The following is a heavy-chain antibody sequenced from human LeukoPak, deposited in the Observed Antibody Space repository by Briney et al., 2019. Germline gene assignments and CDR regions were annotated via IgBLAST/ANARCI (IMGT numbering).Heavy chain of an antibody. D-gene: IGHD3-10*01. V-gene: IGHV3-23*01. J-gene: IGHJ4*02. CDR3: AKDHSELLLWFGEFFGEIDY. CDR1: GFTFSSYA. CDR2: ISGSGGST. Sequence: PGGSLRLSCAASGFTFSSYAMSWVRQAPGKGLEWVSAISGSGGSTYYADSVKGRFTISRDNSKNTLYLQMNNLRAEDTAVYYCAKDHSELLLWFGEFFGEIDYWGQGTLVTVSS.